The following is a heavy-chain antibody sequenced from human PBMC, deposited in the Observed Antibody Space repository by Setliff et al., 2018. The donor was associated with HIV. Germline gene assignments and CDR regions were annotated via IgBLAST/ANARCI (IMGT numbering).Heavy chain of an antibody. D-gene: IGHD6-25*01. Sequence: GGSLRLSCAASGFTFNSYSMNWVRQAPGQGLEWVSSISTGSSYIYYADSVKGRFTISRDNAKNSLYLQMNSLRVDDTAVYYCARGTQNFDFWGQGTLVTVSS. J-gene: IGHJ4*02. CDR1: GFTFNSYS. V-gene: IGHV3-21*04. CDR2: ISTGSSYI. CDR3: ARGTQNFDF.